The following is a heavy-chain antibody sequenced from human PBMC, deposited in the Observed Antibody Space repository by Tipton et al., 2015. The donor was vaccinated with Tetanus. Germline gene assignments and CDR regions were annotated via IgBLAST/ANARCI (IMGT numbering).Heavy chain of an antibody. D-gene: IGHD3-3*01. Sequence: LRLSCTVSGGSVRGGTFYWCWIRQPPGKVLEWIGSIYESGDTYYIPSLKSLVTISVDTSKNQVSLSLTPMSAAETGVDYFARPQSGYFTPFDFWGQGNLVTASS. CDR2: IYESGDT. V-gene: IGHV4-39*07. J-gene: IGHJ4*02. CDR3: ARPQSGYFTPFDF. CDR1: GGSVRGGTFY.